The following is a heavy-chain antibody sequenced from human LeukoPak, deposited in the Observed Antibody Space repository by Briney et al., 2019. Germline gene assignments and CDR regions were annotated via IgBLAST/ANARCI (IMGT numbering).Heavy chain of an antibody. CDR1: GGSISSSSYY. J-gene: IGHJ3*02. V-gene: IGHV4-39*07. D-gene: IGHD6-13*01. CDR2: IYYSGST. CDR3: ARVPLIAAAGTRDAFDI. Sequence: SETLSLTCTVSGGSISSSSYYWGWIRQPPGKGLEWIGSIYYSGSTYYNPSLKSRVTISVDTSKNQFSLKLSSVTAADTAVYYCARVPLIAAAGTRDAFDIWGQGTMVTVSS.